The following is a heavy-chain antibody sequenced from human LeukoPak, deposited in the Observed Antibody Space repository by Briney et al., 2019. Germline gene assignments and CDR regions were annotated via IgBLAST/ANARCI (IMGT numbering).Heavy chain of an antibody. CDR3: ATQILLCHYY. V-gene: IGHV4-59*08. J-gene: IGHJ4*02. D-gene: IGHD2/OR15-2a*01. CDR1: GGYISSYY. Sequence: PSETLSLTCTVSGGYISSYYWSWIRQSPGKGLEWIGYIYYSGSTNYNSSLKSRVTISVDTSKNQFSLKLSSVTAADTAVYYCATQILLCHYYWGQGTLVTVSS. CDR2: IYYSGST.